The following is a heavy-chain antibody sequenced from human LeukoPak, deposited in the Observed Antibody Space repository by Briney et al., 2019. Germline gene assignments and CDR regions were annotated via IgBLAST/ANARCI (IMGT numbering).Heavy chain of an antibody. CDR3: ARNRYYYGSGNYGVPNWFDP. Sequence: SETLSLTCTVSGGSISSSSYYWGWIRQPPGKGLEWIGSIYYSGSTYYSPSLKSRVTISVDTSKNQFSLKLSSVTAADTAMYYCARNRYYYGSGNYGVPNWFDPWGQGTLVTVSS. CDR2: IYYSGST. V-gene: IGHV4-39*01. CDR1: GGSISSSSYY. D-gene: IGHD3-10*01. J-gene: IGHJ5*02.